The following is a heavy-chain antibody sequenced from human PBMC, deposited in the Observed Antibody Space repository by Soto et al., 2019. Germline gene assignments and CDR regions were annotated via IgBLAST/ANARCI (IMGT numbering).Heavy chain of an antibody. CDR2: ISSSGSTI. J-gene: IGHJ4*02. Sequence: EVPLVESGGGLVQPGGSLRLSCAASGFTFSSYEMNWVRQAPGKGLEWVSYISSSGSTIYYADSVKGRFTISRDNAKNSLYLQMNSLRAEDTAVYYCASELELRPYWGQGTLVTVSS. CDR1: GFTFSSYE. D-gene: IGHD1-7*01. CDR3: ASELELRPY. V-gene: IGHV3-48*03.